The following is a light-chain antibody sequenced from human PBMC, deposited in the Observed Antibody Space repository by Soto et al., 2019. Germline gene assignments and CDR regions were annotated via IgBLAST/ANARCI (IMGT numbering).Light chain of an antibody. CDR1: QDISNY. Sequence: DIQMTQSPSSLSASVGDRVTITCQASQDISNYLNWYQQKPGKAPKLLIYDASNLETGVPSRFSGRGPGTDFTFTISSLQPEDIATYYCQQDDNLPLTFGGGTKVEIK. J-gene: IGKJ4*01. CDR2: DAS. CDR3: QQDDNLPLT. V-gene: IGKV1-33*01.